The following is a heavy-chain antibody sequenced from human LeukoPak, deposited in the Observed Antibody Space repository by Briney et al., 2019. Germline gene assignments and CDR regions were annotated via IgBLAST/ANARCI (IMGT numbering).Heavy chain of an antibody. CDR1: GFTFSNYA. CDR3: ARDWYDC. J-gene: IGHJ5*01. V-gene: IGHV3-23*01. CDR2: IGDNNIFTGRFT. Sequence: PGESLRLSCAASGFTFSNYAMIWVRQAPGKGLEWVSVIGDNNIFTGRFTYYAESVKGRFTISRDNSQGTVDLQMNNLRVGDTAVYYCARDWYDCWGQGTQVTVSS.